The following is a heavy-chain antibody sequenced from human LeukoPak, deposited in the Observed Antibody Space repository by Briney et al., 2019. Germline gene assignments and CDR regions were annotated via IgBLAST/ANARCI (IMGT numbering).Heavy chain of an antibody. D-gene: IGHD5-18*01. Sequence: ASVKVSCKASGYTFTGYYMHWARQAPGQGLEWMGIINPSGGSTSYAQKFQGRVTMTRDTSTSTVYMELSSLRSEDTAVYYCARGPGVQLWLGFQMDVWGQGTTVTVSS. J-gene: IGHJ6*02. CDR2: INPSGGST. CDR1: GYTFTGYY. CDR3: ARGPGVQLWLGFQMDV. V-gene: IGHV1-46*01.